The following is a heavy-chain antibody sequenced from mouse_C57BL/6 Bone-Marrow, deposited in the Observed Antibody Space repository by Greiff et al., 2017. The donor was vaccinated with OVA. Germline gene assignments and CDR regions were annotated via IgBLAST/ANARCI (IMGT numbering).Heavy chain of an antibody. CDR2: IDPETGGT. D-gene: IGHD1-1*01. V-gene: IGHV1-15*01. Sequence: VKLMESGAELVRPGASVTLSCKASGYTFTVYEMHWVKQTPVHGLEWIGAIDPETGGTAYNQKFKGKAILTADKSSSTAYMELRSLTSEDSAVYYCTRKRAHYYGSSPWFAYWGQGTLVTVSA. J-gene: IGHJ3*01. CDR1: GYTFTVYE. CDR3: TRKRAHYYGSSPWFAY.